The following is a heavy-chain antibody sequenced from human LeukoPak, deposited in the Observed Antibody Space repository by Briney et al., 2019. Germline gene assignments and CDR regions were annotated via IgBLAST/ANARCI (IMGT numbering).Heavy chain of an antibody. CDR2: ISSSSSYI. Sequence: PGGSLRLSCAASGFTFSSYSMNWVRQAPGKGLEWVSSISSSSSYIYYADSVKGRFTISRDNAKNSLYLQMNSLRAEDTAVYYCARARDGYPIGYFDYWGQGTLVTVSS. V-gene: IGHV3-21*01. J-gene: IGHJ4*02. D-gene: IGHD5-24*01. CDR1: GFTFSSYS. CDR3: ARARDGYPIGYFDY.